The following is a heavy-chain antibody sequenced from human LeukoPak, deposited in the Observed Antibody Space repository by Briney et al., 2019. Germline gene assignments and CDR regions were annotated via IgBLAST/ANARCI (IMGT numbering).Heavy chain of an antibody. D-gene: IGHD3-10*01. Sequence: GGSLRLSCAASGFTFSSYWMSWVRQAPGKGLEWVANIKQDGSEKYYVDSVKGRSTISRDNAKNSLYLQMNSLRAEDTAVYYCARDSIALWFGELLGTPDYWGQGTLVTVSS. V-gene: IGHV3-7*01. J-gene: IGHJ4*02. CDR3: ARDSIALWFGELLGTPDY. CDR1: GFTFSSYW. CDR2: IKQDGSEK.